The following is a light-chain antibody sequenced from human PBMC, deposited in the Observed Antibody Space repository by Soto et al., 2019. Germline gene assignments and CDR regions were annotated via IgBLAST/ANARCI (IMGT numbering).Light chain of an antibody. Sequence: QSALTQPRSVSGSPGQSVTISCTGSSSDVGGYNHVSWYQQYPGKAPRLMIYDVSKRPSVVPDRFSGSKSGSTASLTISGLQAEDEADYYCCSYAGSYSIFGGGTKVTVL. CDR3: CSYAGSYSI. V-gene: IGLV2-11*01. CDR1: SSDVGGYNH. J-gene: IGLJ2*01. CDR2: DVS.